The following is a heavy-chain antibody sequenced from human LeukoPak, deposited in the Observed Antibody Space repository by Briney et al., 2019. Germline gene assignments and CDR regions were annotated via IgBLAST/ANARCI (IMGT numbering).Heavy chain of an antibody. J-gene: IGHJ4*02. Sequence: GGSLRVSCAGSGFSISRYGMHWVRQPPGKGLEWVAFTRYDGSNKYFADSVKGRFTISRDNSKSTLYLQMQGLRLEDSAIYYCAKDLFGDYVWGTYRAIDTWGQGTLVTVSS. CDR1: GFSISRYG. D-gene: IGHD3-16*02. CDR3: AKDLFGDYVWGTYRAIDT. V-gene: IGHV3-30*02. CDR2: TRYDGSNK.